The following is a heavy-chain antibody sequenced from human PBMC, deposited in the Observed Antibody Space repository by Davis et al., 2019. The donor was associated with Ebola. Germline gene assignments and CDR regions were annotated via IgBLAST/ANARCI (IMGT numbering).Heavy chain of an antibody. CDR3: ARTAKTSVSPLGLGYTCFDP. CDR1: GGSFSDYL. D-gene: IGHD3-10*01. Sequence: GSLRLSCAVYGGSFSDYLWSWIRQTPGKGLEWIGKISHGGISDYNPSLKSRVSISVDTSKNQFSLRMTSVTAADAAVYYCARTAKTSVSPLGLGYTCFDPWSQGTLVTVSS. J-gene: IGHJ5*02. V-gene: IGHV4-34*01. CDR2: ISHGGIS.